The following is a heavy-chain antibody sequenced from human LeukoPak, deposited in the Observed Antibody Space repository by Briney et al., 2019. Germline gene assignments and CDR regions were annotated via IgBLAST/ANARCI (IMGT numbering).Heavy chain of an antibody. Sequence: GSLRLSCAASGFTFSTYWMSWVRQAPGKGLEWIGEIYHTGSTNYHPSLKSRLTISVDKSNNQFSLNLSSVTAADTAVYYCARERWGVVVASTYYYFYIDVWGRGTTVTVSS. CDR2: IYHTGST. CDR1: GFTFSTYW. D-gene: IGHD2-15*01. J-gene: IGHJ6*03. V-gene: IGHV4-4*02. CDR3: ARERWGVVVASTYYYFYIDV.